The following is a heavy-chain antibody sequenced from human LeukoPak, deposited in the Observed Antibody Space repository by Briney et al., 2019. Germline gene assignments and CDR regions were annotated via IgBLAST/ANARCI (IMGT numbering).Heavy chain of an antibody. CDR2: ISYDGSNK. Sequence: PGGSLRLSCAASGFTFSSYAMHWVRQAPGKGLEWVAVISYDGSNKYYADSVKGRFTISRDNSKNTLYLQMNSLRAEDTAVYYCARGDYYYDSSGRTWFDPWGQGTLVTVSS. V-gene: IGHV3-30-3*01. CDR1: GFTFSSYA. J-gene: IGHJ5*02. CDR3: ARGDYYYDSSGRTWFDP. D-gene: IGHD3-22*01.